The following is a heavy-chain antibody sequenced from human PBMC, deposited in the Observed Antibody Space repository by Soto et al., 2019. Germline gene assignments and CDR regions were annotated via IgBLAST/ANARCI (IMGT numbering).Heavy chain of an antibody. CDR2: ISGSGGST. CDR1: GFTFSSYA. CDR3: AKVPYYDILTGYSKRYYFDY. Sequence: GGSLRLSCAASGFTFSSYAMSWVRQAPGKGLEWVSAISGSGGSTYYADSVKGRFTISRDNSKNTLYLQMNSLRAEDTAVYYCAKVPYYDILTGYSKRYYFDYWGQGTLVTVSS. D-gene: IGHD3-9*01. J-gene: IGHJ4*02. V-gene: IGHV3-23*01.